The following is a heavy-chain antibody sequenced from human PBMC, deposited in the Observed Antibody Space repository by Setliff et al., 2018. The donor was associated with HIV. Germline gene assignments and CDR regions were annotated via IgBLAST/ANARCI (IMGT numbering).Heavy chain of an antibody. CDR3: ARDAPTVYANGWFDP. Sequence: PSETLSLTCTVSGGSIRSGSYYWTWIRQPAGKGPEWIGHIYTNGYTNYNPSLKSRVTISVDTSRDQFSLQLTSVTAADTAVYYCARDAPTVYANGWFDPWGQGTLVTVSS. CDR2: IYTNGYT. V-gene: IGHV4-61*09. D-gene: IGHD2-8*01. J-gene: IGHJ5*02. CDR1: GGSIRSGSYY.